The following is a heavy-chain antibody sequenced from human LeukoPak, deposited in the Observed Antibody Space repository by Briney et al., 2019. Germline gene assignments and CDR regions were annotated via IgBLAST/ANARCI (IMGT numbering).Heavy chain of an antibody. J-gene: IGHJ4*02. Sequence: PSETLSLTCAVYGGSFIGYYWRWIRQPPGKGLEWIGEINHSGSTNYNPSLKSRVTISVDTSKNQFSLKLSSVTAADTAVYYCTREDADTAMVTKLDYWGQGTLVTVSS. V-gene: IGHV4-34*01. CDR3: TREDADTAMVTKLDY. D-gene: IGHD5-18*01. CDR1: GGSFIGYY. CDR2: INHSGST.